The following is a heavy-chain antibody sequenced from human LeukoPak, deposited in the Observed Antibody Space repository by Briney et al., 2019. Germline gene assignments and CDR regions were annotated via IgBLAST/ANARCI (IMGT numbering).Heavy chain of an antibody. J-gene: IGHJ3*02. V-gene: IGHV1-2*02. CDR3: ARDFSSSSVAFDI. D-gene: IGHD6-6*01. Sequence: GASVKVSCKASGYTFTGYYMHWVRQAPGQGLEWMGWINPNSGGTNYAQKFQGRVTMTRDTSISTAYMELSRLRSDDTAVYYCARDFSSSSVAFDIWGQGTMVTVSS. CDR1: GYTFTGYY. CDR2: INPNSGGT.